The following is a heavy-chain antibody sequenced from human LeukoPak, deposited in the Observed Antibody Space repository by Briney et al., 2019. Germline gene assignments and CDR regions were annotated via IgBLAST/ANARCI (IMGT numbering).Heavy chain of an antibody. D-gene: IGHD6-6*01. Sequence: PGGSLRLSCAASGFTMNWVRQAPGKGLEWVANIKQDGSEKNYVDSVKGRFTISRDNAKNSLYLQMNSLRAEDTAVYYCRREYGRSEYPDYWGQGTLVTVSS. V-gene: IGHV3-7*01. J-gene: IGHJ4*02. CDR3: RREYGRSEYPDY. CDR1: GFT. CDR2: IKQDGSEK.